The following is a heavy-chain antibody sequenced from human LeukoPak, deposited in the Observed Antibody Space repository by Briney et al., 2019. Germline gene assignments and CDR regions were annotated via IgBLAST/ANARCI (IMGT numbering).Heavy chain of an antibody. CDR1: GYSISTGYY. CDR2: FYHGGST. D-gene: IGHD2-8*01. J-gene: IGHJ4*02. Sequence: SETLSLTCTVSGYSISTGYYWDWIRQPPGKGLEWIGTFYHGGSTYYNPSLKSRVTISVDTSKNQFSLNLTSVTAADTAVYYCARERQWRASYYFDYWGQGTLVTVSS. CDR3: ARERQWRASYYFDY. V-gene: IGHV4-38-2*02.